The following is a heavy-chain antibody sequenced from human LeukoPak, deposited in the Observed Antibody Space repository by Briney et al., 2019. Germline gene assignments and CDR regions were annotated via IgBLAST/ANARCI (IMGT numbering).Heavy chain of an antibody. CDR2: INPNSGGT. J-gene: IGHJ4*02. D-gene: IGHD3-22*01. CDR1: GYTFTGYY. Sequence: ALVKVSCKASGYTFTGYYMHWVRQAPGQGLEWMGWINPNSGGTNYAQKFQGRVTMTRDTSISTAYMELSRLRSDDTAVYYCAREAYYDSSGYSIYWGQGTLVTVSS. CDR3: AREAYYDSSGYSIY. V-gene: IGHV1-2*02.